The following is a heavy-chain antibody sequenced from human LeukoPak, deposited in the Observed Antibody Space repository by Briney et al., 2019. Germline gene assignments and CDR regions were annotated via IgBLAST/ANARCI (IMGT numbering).Heavy chain of an antibody. CDR3: ARDISGFWTGYYDPFDI. CDR1: GYTFTNYD. D-gene: IGHD3/OR15-3a*01. J-gene: IGHJ3*02. V-gene: IGHV1-8*03. Sequence: ASVKVSCKASGYTFTNYDINWVRQATGQGLEWMGWMSPNSGSAGYAQNFEGRVTITGDTSMSSAYMELTSLRSEDTAMYYCARDISGFWTGYYDPFDIWGQGTMVTVSS. CDR2: MSPNSGSA.